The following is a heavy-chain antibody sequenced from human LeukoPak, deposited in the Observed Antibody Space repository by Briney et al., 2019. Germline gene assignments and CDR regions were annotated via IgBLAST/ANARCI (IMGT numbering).Heavy chain of an antibody. D-gene: IGHD3-22*01. J-gene: IGHJ4*02. CDR2: ISGSGGST. V-gene: IGHV3-23*01. CDR3: AKDTGSSGFGYFDY. CDR1: GYTFSSYA. Sequence: GGSLRLSCAASGYTFSSYAMSWVRQAPGKGLKWVSAISGSGGSTYYADSVKGRFTISRDNSKNTLYLQMNSLRAEDTAVYYCAKDTGSSGFGYFDYWGQGTLVTVSS.